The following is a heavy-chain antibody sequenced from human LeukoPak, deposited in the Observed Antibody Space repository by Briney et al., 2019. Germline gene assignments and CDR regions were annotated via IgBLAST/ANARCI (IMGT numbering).Heavy chain of an antibody. V-gene: IGHV3-30*18. J-gene: IGHJ5*02. CDR1: GFTFSSYG. CDR3: AKTLADP. CDR2: ISYDGSNK. Sequence: PGGSLRLSCAASGFTFSSYGMHWVRQAPGKGLEWVAVISYDGSNKYYADSVKGRFTISRDNSKNTLYLQMNSLRAEDTAVYYCAKTLADPWGQGTLVTVSS.